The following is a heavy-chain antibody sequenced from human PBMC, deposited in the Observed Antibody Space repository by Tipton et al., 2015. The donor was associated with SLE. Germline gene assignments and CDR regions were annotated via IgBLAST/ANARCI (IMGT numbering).Heavy chain of an antibody. Sequence: TLSLTCTVSGASIKSVSYFCTWFRQPAGKGLEWIGRMFSSGDTNYNPSLKSRVSMPVDTSKNQISLRLNSVTAADTAVYYCASVDRGPMNFDLWGRGTLGTVSS. J-gene: IGHJ2*01. CDR1: GASIKSVSYF. CDR2: MFSSGDT. D-gene: IGHD1-26*01. V-gene: IGHV4-61*02. CDR3: ASVDRGPMNFDL.